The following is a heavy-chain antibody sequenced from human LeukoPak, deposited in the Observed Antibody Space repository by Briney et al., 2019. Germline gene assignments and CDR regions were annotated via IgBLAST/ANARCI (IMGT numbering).Heavy chain of an antibody. D-gene: IGHD3-22*01. CDR3: AREEYFQDSNGYSYYFHS. Sequence: PSETLSLTCTVSGGSIGWDYWSWIRQSAGKGLEWIGRIYKSGSTNYNPSFRSRVTMSVDTSKNQFSLSVTSVTAADTAVYYCAREEYFQDSNGYSYYFHSWAQGSLVTVSS. J-gene: IGHJ4*02. V-gene: IGHV4-4*07. CDR2: IYKSGST. CDR1: GGSIGWDY.